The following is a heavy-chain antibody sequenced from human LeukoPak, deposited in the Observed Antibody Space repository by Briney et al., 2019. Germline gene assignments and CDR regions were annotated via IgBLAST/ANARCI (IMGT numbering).Heavy chain of an antibody. V-gene: IGHV4-59*01. CDR2: IYYSGST. CDR3: ARVHYDFWSGYYYYYMDV. D-gene: IGHD3-3*01. CDR1: GGSISSYY. J-gene: IGHJ6*03. Sequence: SETLSLTCTVSGGSISSYYWSWIRQPPGKGLEWIGYIYYSGSTNYNPSLKSRVSISVDTSKNQFSLKLSSVTAADTAVYYCARVHYDFWSGYYYYYMDVWGKGTTVTVFS.